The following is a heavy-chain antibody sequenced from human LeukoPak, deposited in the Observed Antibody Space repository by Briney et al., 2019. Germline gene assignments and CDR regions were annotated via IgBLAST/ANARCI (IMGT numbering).Heavy chain of an antibody. J-gene: IGHJ4*02. V-gene: IGHV5-51*01. CDR2: IYPGDSDT. Sequence: GESLKISCKGSEYSFTSYWIGWVRQMPGKGLEWMGIIYPGDSDTRYSPSFQGQVTISADKSISTAYLQWSSLKASDTAMYYCARPSYYYDSSGYFDYWGQGTLVTVSS. D-gene: IGHD3-22*01. CDR3: ARPSYYYDSSGYFDY. CDR1: EYSFTSYW.